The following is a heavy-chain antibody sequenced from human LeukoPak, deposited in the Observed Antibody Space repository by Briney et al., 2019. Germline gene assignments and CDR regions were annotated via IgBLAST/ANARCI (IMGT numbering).Heavy chain of an antibody. Sequence: GGYLRLSCAASGFTFSDYYMSWIRQAPGKGLEWVSYISSSGSTIYYADSVKGRFTISRDNAKNSLYLQMNSLRAEDTAVYYCARGVIVGAAFYFDYWGQGTLVTVSS. J-gene: IGHJ4*02. D-gene: IGHD1-26*01. CDR2: ISSSGSTI. V-gene: IGHV3-11*04. CDR3: ARGVIVGAAFYFDY. CDR1: GFTFSDYY.